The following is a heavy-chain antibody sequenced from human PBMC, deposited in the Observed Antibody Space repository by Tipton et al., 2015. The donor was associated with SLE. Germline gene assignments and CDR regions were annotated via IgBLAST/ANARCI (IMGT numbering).Heavy chain of an antibody. J-gene: IGHJ4*02. V-gene: IGHV4-59*08. D-gene: IGHD6-13*01. CDR2: IYYSGST. CDR1: GGSISSYY. Sequence: TLSLTCTVSGGSISSYYWSWIRQPPGKGLEWSGYIYYSGSTNYNPSLKSRFTISVDTSKNQFSLKLSSVTAADTAVYYCARLDGYSSSHDYWGQGTLVTVSS. CDR3: ARLDGYSSSHDY.